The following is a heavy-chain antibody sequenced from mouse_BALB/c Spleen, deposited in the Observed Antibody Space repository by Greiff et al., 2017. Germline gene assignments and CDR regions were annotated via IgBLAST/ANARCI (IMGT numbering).Heavy chain of an antibody. Sequence: EVKLQESGPSLVKPSQTLSLTCSVTGDSITSGYWNWIRKFPGNKLEYMGYISYSGSTYYNPSLKSRISITRDTSKNQYYLQLNSVTTEDTATYYCARYSYYGSSGGFDVWGAGTTVTVSS. J-gene: IGHJ1*01. CDR1: GDSITSGY. V-gene: IGHV3-8*02. D-gene: IGHD1-1*01. CDR3: ARYSYYGSSGGFDV. CDR2: ISYSGST.